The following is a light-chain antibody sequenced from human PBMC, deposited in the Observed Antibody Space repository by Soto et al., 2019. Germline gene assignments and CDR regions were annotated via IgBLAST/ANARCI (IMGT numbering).Light chain of an antibody. CDR1: SSDVGGYSY. CDR3: SSYGGSNHFV. V-gene: IGLV2-8*01. Sequence: QSALTQPPSASGSPGQSVTISCTGSSSDVGGYSYVSWYQQHPGKAPKLMIYEVTKRPSGVPDRFSASKSGNTASLTVSGLQAEDEADYYCSSYGGSNHFVFGTGTKLPVL. J-gene: IGLJ1*01. CDR2: EVT.